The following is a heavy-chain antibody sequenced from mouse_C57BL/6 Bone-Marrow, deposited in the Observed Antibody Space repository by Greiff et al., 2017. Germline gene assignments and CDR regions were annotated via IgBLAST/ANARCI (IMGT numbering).Heavy chain of an antibody. CDR1: GFNIKDDY. Sequence: VQLQQSGAELVRPGASVKLSCTASGFNIKDDYMHWVKQRPEQGLEWIGWIDPENGDTEYASKFQGKATITVDTSSNTAYLQLSSLTSEDSAVYYCAREGQGFAYWGQGTLVTVSA. J-gene: IGHJ3*01. CDR3: AREGQGFAY. CDR2: IDPENGDT. D-gene: IGHD3-3*01. V-gene: IGHV14-4*01.